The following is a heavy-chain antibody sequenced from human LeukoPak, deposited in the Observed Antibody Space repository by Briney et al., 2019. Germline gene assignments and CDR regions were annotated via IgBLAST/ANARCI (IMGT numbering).Heavy chain of an antibody. V-gene: IGHV1-18*01. Sequence: ASVKVSCKASGYTFTSYSITWVRQAPGQGLEWMGWISTFNGNTKYAQNLQGRVTMTTDTSTSTAYIELRSLRSDDTAVYYCARAMSIAARLQTIFDYWGQGTLVTVSS. CDR1: GYTFTSYS. CDR2: ISTFNGNT. D-gene: IGHD6-6*01. CDR3: ARAMSIAARLQTIFDY. J-gene: IGHJ4*02.